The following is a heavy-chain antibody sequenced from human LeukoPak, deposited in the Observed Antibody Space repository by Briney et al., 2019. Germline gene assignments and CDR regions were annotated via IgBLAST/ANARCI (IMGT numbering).Heavy chain of an antibody. CDR1: GYTFTSYG. Sequence: ASVKVSCKASGYTFTSYGISWVRQAPGQGLEWMGWISAYNGNTNYAQKLQGRVTMTTDTSTSTAYMEPRSLRSDDTAVYYCARVYSSSWTYYYYYYGMDVWGQGTTVTVSS. V-gene: IGHV1-18*01. CDR3: ARVYSSSWTYYYYYYGMDV. CDR2: ISAYNGNT. D-gene: IGHD6-13*01. J-gene: IGHJ6*02.